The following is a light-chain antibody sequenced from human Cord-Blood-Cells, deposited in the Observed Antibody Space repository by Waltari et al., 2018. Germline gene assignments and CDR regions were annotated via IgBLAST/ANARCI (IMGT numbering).Light chain of an antibody. CDR1: SSDVGGYNY. V-gene: IGLV2-8*01. CDR2: EVS. Sequence: QSALTQPPSASGSPGQSVTISCTGTSSDVGGYNYVSWYQQHPGKAPKHMIYEVSKRPSGVPDRVSGSKAGNPASLTVSGLQAEDEADYYCSSYAGSNNYVVFGGGTKLTVL. J-gene: IGLJ2*01. CDR3: SSYAGSNNYVV.